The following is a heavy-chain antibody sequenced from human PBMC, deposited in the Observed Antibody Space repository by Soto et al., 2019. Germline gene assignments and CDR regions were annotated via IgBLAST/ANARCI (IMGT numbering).Heavy chain of an antibody. CDR3: ARDSRHLMVRGVSIYYYYYYMDV. D-gene: IGHD3-10*01. Sequence: SETLSLTCAVSSGSISSSNWWSWVRQPPGKGLEWIGEIYHSGSTNYNPSLKSRVTISVDKSKNQFSLKLSSVTAADTAVYYFARDSRHLMVRGVSIYYYYYYMDVWGKGTTVT. CDR1: SGSISSSNW. CDR2: IYHSGST. V-gene: IGHV4-4*02. J-gene: IGHJ6*03.